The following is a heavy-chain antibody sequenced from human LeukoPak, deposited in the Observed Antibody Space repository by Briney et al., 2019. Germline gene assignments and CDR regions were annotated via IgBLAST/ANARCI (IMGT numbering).Heavy chain of an antibody. V-gene: IGHV1-2*02. Sequence: ASVKVSCKASGYTFTCYYIHLVRRAPGQGLEWMGWIYTNSGGTNYPQEFPVRVAMTRDTSISKAYMELSSLRSDDTAVYYCARGEVDSSGWDCFHFWGQGTLVTVSS. CDR1: GYTFTCYY. J-gene: IGHJ4*02. CDR2: IYTNSGGT. CDR3: ARGEVDSSGWDCFHF. D-gene: IGHD6-19*01.